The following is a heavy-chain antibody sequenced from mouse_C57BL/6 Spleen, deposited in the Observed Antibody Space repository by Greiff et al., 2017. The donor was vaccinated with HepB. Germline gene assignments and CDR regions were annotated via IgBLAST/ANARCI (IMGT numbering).Heavy chain of an antibody. Sequence: QVQLQQPGAELVKPGASVKLSCTASGYTFTSYWMHWVKQRPGQGLEWIGMIHPNSGSTNYTEKFKSKVTLTVDKSSSTAYMQLSRLASEDSAVYYCARSRDYDSVFAYWGQGTLVTVSA. J-gene: IGHJ3*01. V-gene: IGHV1-64*01. D-gene: IGHD2-4*01. CDR1: GYTFTSYW. CDR3: ARSRDYDSVFAY. CDR2: IHPNSGST.